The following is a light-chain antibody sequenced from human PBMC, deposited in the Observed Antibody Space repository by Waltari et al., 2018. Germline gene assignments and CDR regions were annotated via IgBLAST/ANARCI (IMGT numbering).Light chain of an antibody. CDR3: QQYSNYYT. CDR1: ESISTW. Sequence: DIQMTQSPSTLSASVGDTVTFTCRASESISTWLAWYQQRPGKAPKLLIYKASYLETGVPSRFSVSGSGTEFILTISSLRPDDSATYDCQQYSNYYTFGQGTKLEIK. V-gene: IGKV1-5*03. J-gene: IGKJ2*01. CDR2: KAS.